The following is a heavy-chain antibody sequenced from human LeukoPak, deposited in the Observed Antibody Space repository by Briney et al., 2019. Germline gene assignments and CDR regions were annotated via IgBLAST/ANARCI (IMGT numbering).Heavy chain of an antibody. D-gene: IGHD3-10*01. V-gene: IGHV3-23*01. J-gene: IGHJ4*02. CDR3: AAASPPIISPDY. CDR1: GIPFTPYA. CDR2: ISGSGANT. Sequence: GSLGPSCSTPGIPFTPYAMGWVRPAPGKGLGGVSAISGSGANTYYSDSVKGRFTISRDNSKDTLYLQMISLRAEDTAVYYCAAASPPIISPDYWGQGTLVTVSS.